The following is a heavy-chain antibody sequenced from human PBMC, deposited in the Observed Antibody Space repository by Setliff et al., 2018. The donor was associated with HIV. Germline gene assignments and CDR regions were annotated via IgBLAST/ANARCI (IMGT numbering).Heavy chain of an antibody. V-gene: IGHV4-61*09. Sequence: SETLSLTCTVSGGSITSGNYFWTWIRQPAGKGLEWIGHIHTDGSTNYNPSFRSRVTISVDSSKNQFSLKLSSVTAADTAVYYCARDARWLQFPYFDYWGQGTLVTVSS. J-gene: IGHJ4*01. CDR2: IHTDGST. CDR3: ARDARWLQFPYFDY. D-gene: IGHD5-12*01. CDR1: GGSITSGNYF.